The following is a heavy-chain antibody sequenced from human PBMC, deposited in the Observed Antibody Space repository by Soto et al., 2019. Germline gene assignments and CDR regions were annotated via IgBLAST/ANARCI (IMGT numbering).Heavy chain of an antibody. V-gene: IGHV3-21*06. CDR1: GFTFRSST. D-gene: IGHD3-10*01. Sequence: PGGSLRLSCTGSGFTFRSSTMTWVRQGPGKGLEWVSSISSSSSYIYFADSLKGRFTISRDNAKNSLYLQMNSLRAEDTAVYYCARDIGEMSAVWGQGTQVTVSS. CDR3: ARDIGEMSAV. CDR2: ISSSSSYI. J-gene: IGHJ4*02.